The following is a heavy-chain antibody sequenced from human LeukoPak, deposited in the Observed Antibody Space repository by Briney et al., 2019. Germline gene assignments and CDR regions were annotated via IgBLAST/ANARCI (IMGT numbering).Heavy chain of an antibody. CDR1: GFTFSSYG. V-gene: IGHV3-33*01. Sequence: GGSLRLSCAASGFTFSSYGMHWVRQAPGKGLEWVAVIWYDGSNKYYADSVKGRFTISRDNSKNTLYLQMNSLRAEDTAVYYCARDRGYSHDAFDIWGQGTMVTVSS. J-gene: IGHJ3*02. CDR3: ARDRGYSHDAFDI. D-gene: IGHD5-18*01. CDR2: IWYDGSNK.